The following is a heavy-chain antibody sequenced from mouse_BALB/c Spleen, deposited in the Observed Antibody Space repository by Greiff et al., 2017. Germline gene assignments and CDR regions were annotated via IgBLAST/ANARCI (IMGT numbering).Heavy chain of an antibody. V-gene: IGHV10-1*02. D-gene: IGHD2-3*01. Sequence: EVKVVESGGGLVQPKGSLKLSCAASGFTFNTYAMNWVRQAPGKGLEWVARIRSKSNNYATYYADSVKDRFTISRDDSQSMLYLQMNNLKTEDTAMYYCVRDDGYYGAWFAYWGQGTLVTVSA. CDR3: VRDDGYYGAWFAY. CDR2: IRSKSNNYAT. CDR1: GFTFNTYA. J-gene: IGHJ3*01.